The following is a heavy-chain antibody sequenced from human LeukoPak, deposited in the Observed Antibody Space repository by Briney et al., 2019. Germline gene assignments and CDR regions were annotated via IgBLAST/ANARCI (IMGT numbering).Heavy chain of an antibody. CDR2: IYTSGSTNYT. Sequence: PSETLSFTLIVSGGSITTSYWSWIRQPAGKGLEWIGRIYTSGSTNYTNYNPSLKSRVTMSADTSKNHFSLKLSSVTAIDTAVYYWARDWDFGECSCAVGTHAVSNIWGQGTMVTVSS. J-gene: IGHJ3*02. CDR1: GGSITTSY. V-gene: IGHV4-4*07. CDR3: ARDWDFGECSCAVGTHAVSNI. D-gene: IGHD2-2*03.